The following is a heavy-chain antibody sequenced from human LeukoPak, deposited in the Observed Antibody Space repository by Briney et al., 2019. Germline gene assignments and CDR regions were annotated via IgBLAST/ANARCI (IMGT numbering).Heavy chain of an antibody. CDR2: INPNSGGT. Sequence: GASVKVSCKASGYTFTGYYMHWVRQAPGQGLEWMGWINPNSGGTNYAQKFQGRVTMTRDTSISTAYMELSSLRSEDTAVYYCARSADYYDSSGLDYWGQGTLVTVSS. CDR1: GYTFTGYY. V-gene: IGHV1-2*02. J-gene: IGHJ4*02. D-gene: IGHD3-22*01. CDR3: ARSADYYDSSGLDY.